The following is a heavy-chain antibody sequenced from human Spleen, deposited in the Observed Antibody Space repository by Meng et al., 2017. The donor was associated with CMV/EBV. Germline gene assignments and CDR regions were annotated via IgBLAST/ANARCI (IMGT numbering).Heavy chain of an antibody. CDR3: IPHDCAMDV. CDR2: INGDGSDK. V-gene: IGHV3-7*01. D-gene: IGHD2-2*02. J-gene: IGHJ6*02. CDR1: GFTFRNQW. Sequence: GGSLRLSCAASGFTFRNQWMSWVRQAPGTGLEWVANINGDGSDKGYVDSVKGRFTISRDNARNSLYMEMNSLRSEDTAVYYCIPHDCAMDVWGQGTTVTVSS.